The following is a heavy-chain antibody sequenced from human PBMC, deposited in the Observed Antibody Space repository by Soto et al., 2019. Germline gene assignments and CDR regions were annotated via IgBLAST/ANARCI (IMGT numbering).Heavy chain of an antibody. CDR1: GFTFSSYA. J-gene: IGHJ5*02. V-gene: IGHV3-23*01. CDR3: ATQPNRYYDILTETAADSRFDP. CDR2: ISGSGGST. Sequence: GGSLRLSCAASGFTFSSYAMSWVRQAPGKGLEWVSAISGSGGSTYYADSVKGRFTISRDNSKNTLYLQMNSLRAEDTAVYYCATQPNRYYDILTETAADSRFDPWGQGTLVTVSS. D-gene: IGHD3-9*01.